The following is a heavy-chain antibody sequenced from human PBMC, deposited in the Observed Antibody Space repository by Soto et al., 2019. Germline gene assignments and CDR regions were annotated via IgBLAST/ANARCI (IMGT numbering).Heavy chain of an antibody. J-gene: IGHJ4*02. CDR3: AKVKVVIAAAGDYFDY. CDR1: GFTFNNYA. CDR2: ISGNSGST. Sequence: PGGSLRLSCAASGFTFNNYAMSWVRQAPGKGLEWVSSISGNSGSTYYADSVKGRFTISRDNSKNTLYLEMNSLRAEDTAVYYCAKVKVVIAAAGDYFDYWGQGTLVTVSS. D-gene: IGHD2-15*01. V-gene: IGHV3-23*01.